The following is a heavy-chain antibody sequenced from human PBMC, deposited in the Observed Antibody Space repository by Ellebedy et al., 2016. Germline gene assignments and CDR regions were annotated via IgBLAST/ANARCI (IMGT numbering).Heavy chain of an antibody. CDR3: ARVVNWFDP. V-gene: IGHV4-34*01. Sequence: SETLSLXCAVYGGSFSGYYWSWIRQPPGKGLEWIGEINHSGSTNYNPSLKSRVTISVDTSKNQFSLKLSSVTAADTAVYYCARVVNWFDPWGQGTLVTVSS. J-gene: IGHJ5*02. CDR1: GGSFSGYY. CDR2: INHSGST.